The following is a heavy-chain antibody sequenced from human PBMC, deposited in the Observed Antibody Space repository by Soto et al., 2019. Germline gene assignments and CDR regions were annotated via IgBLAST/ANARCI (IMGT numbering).Heavy chain of an antibody. J-gene: IGHJ4*02. CDR2: IYHSGST. Sequence: SETLSLTCAVSGGSISSGGYSWSWIRQPPGKGLEWIGYIYHSGSTYYNPSLKSRVTISVDRSKNQFSLKLSSVTAADTAVYYCARGENYYDSSGYYPDHWGQGTLVTVSS. CDR1: GGSISSGGYS. V-gene: IGHV4-30-2*01. CDR3: ARGENYYDSSGYYPDH. D-gene: IGHD3-22*01.